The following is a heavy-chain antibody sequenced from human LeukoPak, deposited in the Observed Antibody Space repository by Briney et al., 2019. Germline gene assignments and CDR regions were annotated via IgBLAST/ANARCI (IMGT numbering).Heavy chain of an antibody. V-gene: IGHV3-48*03. D-gene: IGHD6-19*01. J-gene: IGHJ4*02. CDR1: GFTFSSYE. CDR3: ARDEYSSGWYDY. CDR2: ISSSGSTI. Sequence: GGSLRLSCAASGFTFSSYEMNWVRQAPGKGLEWASYISSSGSTIYYADSVKGRFTISRDNAKNSLYLQMNSLRAEDTAVYYCARDEYSSGWYDYWGQGTLVTVSS.